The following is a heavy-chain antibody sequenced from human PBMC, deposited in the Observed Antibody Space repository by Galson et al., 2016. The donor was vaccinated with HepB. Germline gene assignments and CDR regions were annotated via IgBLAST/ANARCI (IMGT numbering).Heavy chain of an antibody. CDR1: GFTFSNYW. Sequence: SLRLSCAGYGFTFSNYWLSWVRQPPGKGLQWVAKIRNDGSERFYAKSVKGRFTSSRDNSNNSLFLEMNSLRVDDTAVYFCAKRRVAVAATFLHDFDSWGQGTQVIVAS. CDR3: AKRRVAVAATFLHDFDS. J-gene: IGHJ4*02. D-gene: IGHD2-15*01. CDR2: IRNDGSER. V-gene: IGHV3-7*01.